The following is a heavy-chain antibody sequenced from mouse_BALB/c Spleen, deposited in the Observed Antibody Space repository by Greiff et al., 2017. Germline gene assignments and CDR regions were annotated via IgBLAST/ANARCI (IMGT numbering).Heavy chain of an antibody. J-gene: IGHJ2*01. CDR2: ISCYNGAT. CDR1: GYSFTGYY. D-gene: IGHD2-14*01. CDR3: AMKVRYFDY. V-gene: IGHV1-31*01. Sequence: VQLQQSGPELVKTGASVKISCKASGYSFTGYYMHWVKQSHGKSLEWIGYISCYNGATSYNQKFKSKATLTVDNSSSTAYMELRSLTSEDSAVYYCAMKVRYFDYWGQGTTLTVSS.